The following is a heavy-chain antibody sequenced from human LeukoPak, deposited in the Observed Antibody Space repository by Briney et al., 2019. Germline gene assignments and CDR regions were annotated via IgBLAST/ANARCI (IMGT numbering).Heavy chain of an antibody. J-gene: IGHJ3*02. CDR2: ISSSSSYT. V-gene: IGHV3-11*06. Sequence: GGSLRLSCAASGFTFSDYYMSWIRQAPGKGLEWVSYISSSSSYTNYADSVKGRFTISRDNAKNLLYLQMNSLRAEDTAVYYCARGYCSSTSCYRGGAAFDIWGQGTMVTVSS. CDR1: GFTFSDYY. CDR3: ARGYCSSTSCYRGGAAFDI. D-gene: IGHD2-2*01.